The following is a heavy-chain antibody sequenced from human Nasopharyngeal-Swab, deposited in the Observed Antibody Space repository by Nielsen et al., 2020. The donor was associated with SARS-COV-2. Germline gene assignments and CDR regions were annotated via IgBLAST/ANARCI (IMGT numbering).Heavy chain of an antibody. V-gene: IGHV3-33*01. J-gene: IGHJ3*02. Sequence: GGSLRLSCAASGFTFSSYGMHWVRQAPGKGLEWVAVIWYDGSNKYYADSVKGRFTISRDNSKNTLYLQMNSLRAEDTAVYYCARVYYDILTGYYYDAFDIWGQGTMVTVSS. CDR3: ARVYYDILTGYYYDAFDI. D-gene: IGHD3-9*01. CDR1: GFTFSSYG. CDR2: IWYDGSNK.